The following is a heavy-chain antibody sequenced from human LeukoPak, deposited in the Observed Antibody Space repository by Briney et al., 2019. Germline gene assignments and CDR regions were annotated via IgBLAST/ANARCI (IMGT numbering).Heavy chain of an antibody. V-gene: IGHV3-33*01. Sequence: GESLKISCVASGFTLRDYGMHWVRQAPGKDLEWVAVIWNDASKEDYADSVKGRFTISRDMSKSTVFLQMDSLRAEDTAVYYCARANNYGDHRAGYDYFDYWGQGTLVTVSS. CDR1: GFTLRDYG. D-gene: IGHD4-17*01. CDR3: ARANNYGDHRAGYDYFDY. CDR2: IWNDASKE. J-gene: IGHJ4*02.